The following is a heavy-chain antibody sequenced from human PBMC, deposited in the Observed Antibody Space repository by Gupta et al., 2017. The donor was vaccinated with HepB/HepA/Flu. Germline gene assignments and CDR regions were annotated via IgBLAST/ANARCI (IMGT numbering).Heavy chain of an antibody. V-gene: IGHV3-72*01. CDR3: TRAGKDGYNCGDY. D-gene: IGHD5-24*01. J-gene: IGHJ4*02. Sequence: EVQLVESGGVLVQPGGSLRLSCAACGFPFSDHYMDWVRQAPGKGLEWVGRSRNKDNSHTTEYAASVKGRFTISRDGAQNSLYLQMNSLKTEDTAVYYCTRAGKDGYNCGDYWGQGTLVTVSS. CDR2: SRNKDNSHTT. CDR1: GFPFSDHY.